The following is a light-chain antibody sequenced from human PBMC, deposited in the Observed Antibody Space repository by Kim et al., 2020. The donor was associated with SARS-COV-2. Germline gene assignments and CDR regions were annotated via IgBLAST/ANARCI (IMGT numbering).Light chain of an antibody. Sequence: SASVGDRVTMTCRASQGISSYLNWYQQKPGKAPKLLIYAASSLQSGVPSRFSGSGSETDFTLTISSLQPEDFATYYCQQSYSTPYTFGQGTKLEI. J-gene: IGKJ2*01. CDR2: AAS. CDR1: QGISSY. CDR3: QQSYSTPYT. V-gene: IGKV1-39*01.